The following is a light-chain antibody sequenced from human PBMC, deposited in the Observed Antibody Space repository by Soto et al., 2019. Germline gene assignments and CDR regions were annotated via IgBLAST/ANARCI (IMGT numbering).Light chain of an antibody. V-gene: IGLV3-21*04. CDR2: YDS. J-gene: IGLJ1*01. CDR1: NIGSKS. CDR3: QVWDSSSDHGV. Sequence: VLTQPPSVSVAPGKTARITCGGNNIGSKSVHWYQQKPGQAPVLVIYYDSDRPSGIPERFSGSNSGNTATLTISRVEAGDEADYYCQVWDSSSDHGVFGTGTKVTVL.